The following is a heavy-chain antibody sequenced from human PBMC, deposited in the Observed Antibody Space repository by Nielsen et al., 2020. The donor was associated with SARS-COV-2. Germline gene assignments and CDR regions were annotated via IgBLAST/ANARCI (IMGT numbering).Heavy chain of an antibody. CDR3: ASQYCSGGSCFGFDP. CDR2: IYYSGST. J-gene: IGHJ5*02. V-gene: IGHV4-39*07. Sequence: SETLSLTCTVSGGSISSSSYYWGWIRQPPGKGLEWIGSIYYSGSTYYNPSLKSRVTISVDRSKNQFSLKLSSVTAADTAVYYCASQYCSGGSCFGFDPWGQGTLVTVSS. CDR1: GGSISSSSYY. D-gene: IGHD2-15*01.